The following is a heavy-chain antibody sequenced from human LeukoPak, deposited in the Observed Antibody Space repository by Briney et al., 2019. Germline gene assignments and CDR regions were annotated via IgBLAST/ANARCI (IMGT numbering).Heavy chain of an antibody. Sequence: GGSLRLSCAASGFTFSSHAMHWVRQAPGKGLEWVAVISYDGSSKYYADPMKGRFTISRDNSKNMMYLQMTSLRADDTAVYYCARDSRDGYHYSWYFDLWGRGTLVTVSS. CDR3: ARDSRDGYHYSWYFDL. J-gene: IGHJ2*01. CDR1: GFTFSSHA. D-gene: IGHD5-24*01. CDR2: ISYDGSSK. V-gene: IGHV3-30-3*01.